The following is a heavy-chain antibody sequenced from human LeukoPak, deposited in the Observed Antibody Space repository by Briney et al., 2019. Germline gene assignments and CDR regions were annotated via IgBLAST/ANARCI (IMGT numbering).Heavy chain of an antibody. Sequence: PGGSLRLSCAASGFTFSSYSMNWVRQAPGKGLEWVSVISSSSSCIYYANSVKGRFTISRDNTKNSLYLQMNSRIAEDTAVYYCANGGVVGATTYFDYWGQGTLVTVSS. CDR3: ANGGVVGATTYFDY. D-gene: IGHD1-26*01. V-gene: IGHV3-21*04. CDR1: GFTFSSYS. CDR2: ISSSSSCI. J-gene: IGHJ4*02.